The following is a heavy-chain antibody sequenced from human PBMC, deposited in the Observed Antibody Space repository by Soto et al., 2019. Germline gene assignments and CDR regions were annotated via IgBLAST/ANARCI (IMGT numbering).Heavy chain of an antibody. CDR3: AGRVLQGSNWVDP. Sequence: QLQLQESGPGLVKPSETLSLTCTVSGGSISSSSYYWGWIRQPPGKGLEWIGSIYYSGSTYYNPSLKSRVTISVETSQNQFSLKLSSVTAADTAVYYCAGRVLQGSNWVDPWGQGTLVTVSS. V-gene: IGHV4-39*01. J-gene: IGHJ5*02. CDR1: GGSISSSSYY. CDR2: IYYSGST. D-gene: IGHD2-15*01.